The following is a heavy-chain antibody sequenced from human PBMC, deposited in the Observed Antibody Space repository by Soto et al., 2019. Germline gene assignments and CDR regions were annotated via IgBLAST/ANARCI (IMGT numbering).Heavy chain of an antibody. CDR2: IYYSGST. CDR3: ARAPYQPHKGYFDY. CDR1: GGSISTGVYY. V-gene: IGHV4-30-4*01. Sequence: SETLSLTCFVSGGSISTGVYYWSWIRQPPGKDLEWIGYIYYSGSTYYNPSLKSRLTISVDTSKSQFSLKLSSVTAADTAVYYCARAPYQPHKGYFDYWGQGTLVTVSS. J-gene: IGHJ4*02. D-gene: IGHD2-2*01.